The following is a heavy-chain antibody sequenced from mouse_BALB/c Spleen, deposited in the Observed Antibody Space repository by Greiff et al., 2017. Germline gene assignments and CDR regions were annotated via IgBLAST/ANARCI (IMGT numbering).Heavy chain of an antibody. Sequence: DVKLVESGPGLVKPSQSLSLTCTVTGYSITSDYAWNWIRQFPGNKLEWMGYISYSGSTSYNPSLKSRISITRDTSKNQFFLQLNSVTTEDTATYYCARRGSTRGGYAMDYWGQGTSVTVSS. CDR3: ARRGSTRGGYAMDY. J-gene: IGHJ4*01. V-gene: IGHV3-2*02. CDR2: ISYSGST. CDR1: GYSITSDYA.